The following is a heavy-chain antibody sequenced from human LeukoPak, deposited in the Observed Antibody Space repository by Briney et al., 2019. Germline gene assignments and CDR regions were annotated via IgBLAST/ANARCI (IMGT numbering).Heavy chain of an antibody. J-gene: IGHJ4*02. D-gene: IGHD5-12*01. CDR2: ISSSGSTI. CDR1: GFTFSSYG. V-gene: IGHV3-48*01. Sequence: PGGSLRLSCAASGFTFSSYGMSWVRQAPGKGLEWVSYISSSGSTIYYADSVKGRFTISRDNSKNMLYLQMNSLRTEDTAVYYCTSNSGYEKGFWGQGNLVTVSS. CDR3: TSNSGYEKGF.